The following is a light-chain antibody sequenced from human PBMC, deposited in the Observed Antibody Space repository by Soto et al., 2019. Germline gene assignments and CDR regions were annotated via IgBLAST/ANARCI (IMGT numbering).Light chain of an antibody. Sequence: QSVLTQPPSASGTPGQRVTISCSGSSSNIGSNTVSWYQQLPGTAPKLVIYSNNQRPSGVPDRFSGSKSGTSASLAISGLQSEDEADYYCAAWDDSLKVFGGGTKVTV. CDR3: AAWDDSLKV. CDR2: SNN. J-gene: IGLJ2*01. V-gene: IGLV1-44*01. CDR1: SSNIGSNT.